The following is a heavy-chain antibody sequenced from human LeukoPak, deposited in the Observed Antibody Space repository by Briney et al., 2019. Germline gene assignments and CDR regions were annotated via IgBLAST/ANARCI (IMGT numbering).Heavy chain of an antibody. V-gene: IGHV3-23*01. CDR1: GFPFSSHG. CDR2: ISPGGGPT. Sequence: GGSLRLSCAGSGFPFSSHGMNWVRQAPGKGLEWVSGISPGGGPTYYADSVKGRFTISRDNSKNTVSLQMESLRAEDTALYYCAKDYAVGSIDYWGQGTLVTVSS. CDR3: AKDYAVGSIDY. J-gene: IGHJ4*02. D-gene: IGHD3-16*01.